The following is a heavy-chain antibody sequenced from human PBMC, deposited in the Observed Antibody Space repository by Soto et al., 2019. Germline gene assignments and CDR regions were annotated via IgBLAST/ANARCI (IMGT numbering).Heavy chain of an antibody. CDR2: IYYSGST. J-gene: IGHJ4*02. D-gene: IGHD4-17*01. Sequence: PSETLSLTCTVSGGSIGSYYWNWIRQHPGKGLEWIGYIYYSGSTNYNPSLKSRVTISVDTSKNQFSLKLSSVTAADTAVYYCARDYGHFDYWGQVTLVTVSS. CDR3: ARDYGHFDY. CDR1: GGSIGSYY. V-gene: IGHV4-59*12.